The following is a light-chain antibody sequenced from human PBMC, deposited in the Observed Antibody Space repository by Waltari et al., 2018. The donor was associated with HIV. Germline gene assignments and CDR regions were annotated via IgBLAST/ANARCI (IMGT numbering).Light chain of an antibody. J-gene: IGKJ4*01. V-gene: IGKV3-11*01. CDR1: QSVTSD. CDR3: QQCANWQLT. Sequence: EIVLTQSPATLSLSPGERATISCRASQSVTSDLAWYKQRPGQAPRFLLWDASNRATGIPARFSGSGSGTDFTLTISSLEPEDFAVYYRQQCANWQLTFGGVTKVEF. CDR2: DAS.